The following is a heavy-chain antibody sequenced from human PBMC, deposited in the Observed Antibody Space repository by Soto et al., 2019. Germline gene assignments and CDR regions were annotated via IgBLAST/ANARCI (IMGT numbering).Heavy chain of an antibody. J-gene: IGHJ4*02. CDR2: IGGRGTSA. CDR3: ARDGYYYDSSGYYLFDY. Sequence: HPGGSLRLSCAASGFSFSNYAMSWVRQAPGKGLGWLSGIGGRGTSAYYADSVKGRFAISRDNSKNTLYLQMNSLRAEDTAVYYCARDGYYYDSSGYYLFDYWGQGTLVTVSS. V-gene: IGHV3-23*01. CDR1: GFSFSNYA. D-gene: IGHD3-22*01.